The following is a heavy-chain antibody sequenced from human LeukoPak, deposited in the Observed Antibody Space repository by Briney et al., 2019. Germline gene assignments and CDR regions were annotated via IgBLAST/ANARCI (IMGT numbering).Heavy chain of an antibody. J-gene: IGHJ4*02. D-gene: IGHD4-23*01. V-gene: IGHV1-18*01. Sequence: ASVKVSCKASGYTFTSDGISWVRQAPGQGLEWMGWISVSTGNTNYAQKLQGRVTMTTDTSTSTAYMELRSLRSDDTAVYYCAREPPHDGNSPFDYWGQGTLVTASS. CDR3: AREPPHDGNSPFDY. CDR1: GYTFTSDG. CDR2: ISVSTGNT.